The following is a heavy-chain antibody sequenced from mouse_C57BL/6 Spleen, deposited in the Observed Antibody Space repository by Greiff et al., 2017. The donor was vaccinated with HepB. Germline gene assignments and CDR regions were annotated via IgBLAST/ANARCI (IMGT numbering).Heavy chain of an antibody. CDR1: EYEFPSHD. Sequence: EVKLMESGGGLVQPGESLKLSCESNEYEFPSHDMSWVRKTPEKRLELVAAINSDGGSTYYPDTMERRFIISRDNTKKTLYLQMSILRSEDTALYYCARQGTGSYWYFDVWGTGTTVTVSS. CDR3: ARQGTGSYWYFDV. CDR2: INSDGGST. V-gene: IGHV5-2*01. J-gene: IGHJ1*03. D-gene: IGHD1-1*02.